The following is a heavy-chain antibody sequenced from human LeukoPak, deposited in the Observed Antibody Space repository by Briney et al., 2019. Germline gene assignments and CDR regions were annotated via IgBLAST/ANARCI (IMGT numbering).Heavy chain of an antibody. CDR1: GGSISSGGYS. D-gene: IGHD2-2*01. CDR2: IYHSGST. V-gene: IGHV4-30-2*01. CDR3: ARARKVVPAYFDY. J-gene: IGHJ4*02. Sequence: SQTLSLTCAVSGGSISSGGYSWSWIRERPGKVLEWIGYIYHSGSTYYNPSLKSRVTISVDRSKNQFSLKLSSVTAADTAVYYCARARKVVPAYFDYWGQGTLVTVSS.